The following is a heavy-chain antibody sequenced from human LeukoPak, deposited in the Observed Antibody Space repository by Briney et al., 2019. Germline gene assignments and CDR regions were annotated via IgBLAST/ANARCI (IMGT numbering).Heavy chain of an antibody. CDR3: AKDGVYCSSSSCYSGYYGLDV. V-gene: IGHV4-39*02. Sequence: SETLSLTCTVSGGSISSSSYYWGWIRQPPGKGLEWIGSIYYSGSTYYNPSLKSRVTISVDTSKNQFSLKLSSVTAADTAVYYCAKDGVYCSSSSCYSGYYGLDVWGQGTTVTVSS. CDR1: GGSISSSSYY. J-gene: IGHJ6*02. D-gene: IGHD2-2*01. CDR2: IYYSGST.